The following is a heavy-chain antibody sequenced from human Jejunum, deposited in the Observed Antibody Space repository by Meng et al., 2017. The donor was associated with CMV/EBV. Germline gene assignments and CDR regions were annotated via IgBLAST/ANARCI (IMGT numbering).Heavy chain of an antibody. J-gene: IGHJ4*02. Sequence: SGYTFTGYYIHWVRQAPGQGLEWMGWINPWSGDTKSAHSLQGRVTLTRDTSTNTAFMNLTSLTSDDTAVYYCARDPHSWSGVFEYWAQGTLVTVSS. D-gene: IGHD1-26*01. CDR2: INPWSGDT. CDR1: GYTFTGYY. V-gene: IGHV1-2*02. CDR3: ARDPHSWSGVFEY.